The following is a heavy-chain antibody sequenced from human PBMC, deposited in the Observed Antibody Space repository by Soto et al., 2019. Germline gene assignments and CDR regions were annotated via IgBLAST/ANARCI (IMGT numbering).Heavy chain of an antibody. CDR1: GGSFSGYY. CDR3: ARGRGSKGYDFWSGYYTLYNWFDP. Sequence: PSETLSLTCAVYGGSFSGYYWSWIRQPPGKGLEWIGETNHSGSTNYNPSLKSRVTISVDTSKNQFSLKLSSVTAADTAVYYCARGRGSKGYDFWSGYYTLYNWFDPWGQGTLVTVSS. V-gene: IGHV4-34*01. J-gene: IGHJ5*02. CDR2: TNHSGST. D-gene: IGHD3-3*01.